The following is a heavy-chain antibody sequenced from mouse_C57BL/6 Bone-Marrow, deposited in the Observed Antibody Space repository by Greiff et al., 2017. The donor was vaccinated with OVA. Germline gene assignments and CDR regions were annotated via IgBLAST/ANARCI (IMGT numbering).Heavy chain of an antibody. CDR3: ARQRLSLYAMDY. D-gene: IGHD2-4*01. Sequence: EVKLMESGGDLVKPGGSLKLSCAASGFTFSSYGMSWVRQTPDKRLEWVATISSGGSYTYYPDSVKGRFTISRDNAKNTLYLQMSSLKSEDTAMYYCARQRLSLYAMDYWGQGTSVTVSS. J-gene: IGHJ4*01. V-gene: IGHV5-6*01. CDR1: GFTFSSYG. CDR2: ISSGGSYT.